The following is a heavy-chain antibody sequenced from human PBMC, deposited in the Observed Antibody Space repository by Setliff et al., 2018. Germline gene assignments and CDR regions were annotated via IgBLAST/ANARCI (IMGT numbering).Heavy chain of an antibody. CDR2: INPNSGGT. CDR1: GYAFTGYY. V-gene: IGHV1-2*06. Sequence: ASVKVSCKASGYAFTGYYIHWVRQAPGQGLEWMGRINPNSGGTNYAQKFQGRVTMTRSTSLSTAYMELSRLRSDDTAVYYCAGEEVGRYSSGWYISSDNWFDPWGQGTLVTVSS. CDR3: AGEEVGRYSSGWYISSDNWFDP. D-gene: IGHD6-13*01. J-gene: IGHJ5*02.